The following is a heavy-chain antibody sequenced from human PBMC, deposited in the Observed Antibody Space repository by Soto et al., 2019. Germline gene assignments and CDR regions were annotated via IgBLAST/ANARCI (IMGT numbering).Heavy chain of an antibody. CDR1: GYTFTNYG. CDR3: TREGSAPHYYYGMDA. CDR2: ISAYNGNT. Sequence: ASVKVSCKASGYTFTNYGISWVRQAPGQGLEWMGWISAYNGNTNYAQKLQGRVTMTTDTSTSTAYMELRSLRSDDTAVYYCTREGSAPHYYYGMDAWGQGTTVTFS. J-gene: IGHJ6*02. D-gene: IGHD6-19*01. V-gene: IGHV1-18*01.